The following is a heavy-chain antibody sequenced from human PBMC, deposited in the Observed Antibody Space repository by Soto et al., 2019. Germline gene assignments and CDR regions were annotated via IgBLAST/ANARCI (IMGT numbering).Heavy chain of an antibody. CDR3: ARDPYSNPGVAAATYYFDY. Sequence: SLRLSCAASGFTFSSYAMHWVRQAPAKGLEWVAVISYDGSNKYYADSVKGRFTISRDNSKNTLYLQMNSLRAEDTAVYYCARDPYSNPGVAAATYYFDYWCQGTLVTGSS. D-gene: IGHD6-13*01. CDR1: GFTFSSYA. J-gene: IGHJ4*02. CDR2: ISYDGSNK. V-gene: IGHV3-30-3*01.